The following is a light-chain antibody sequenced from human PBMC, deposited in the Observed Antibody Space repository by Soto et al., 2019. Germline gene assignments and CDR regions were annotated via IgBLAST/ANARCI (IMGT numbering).Light chain of an antibody. CDR2: DVS. CDR3: QQYNSYPWT. Sequence: IKMTQSPSTLSASVGDRVTITCRASQSISGWLAWYQQKPGKAPKLLIYDVSSLESGVPSRFSGSGSGTEFTLAISSLQPDDFATYYCQQYNSYPWTFGQGTKV. J-gene: IGKJ1*01. V-gene: IGKV1-5*01. CDR1: QSISGW.